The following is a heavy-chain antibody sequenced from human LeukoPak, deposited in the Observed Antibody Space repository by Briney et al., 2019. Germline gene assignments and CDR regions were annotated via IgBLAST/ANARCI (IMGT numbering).Heavy chain of an antibody. Sequence: GGSLRLPCAASGFTFSSYAMSWVRQAPGKGLEWVSAISGSGGSTYYADSVKGRFTISRDNSKNTLYLQMNSLRAEDTAVYYCAYSSSWFRGHAFDIWGQGTMVTVSS. CDR2: ISGSGGST. V-gene: IGHV3-23*01. D-gene: IGHD6-13*01. J-gene: IGHJ3*02. CDR1: GFTFSSYA. CDR3: AYSSSWFRGHAFDI.